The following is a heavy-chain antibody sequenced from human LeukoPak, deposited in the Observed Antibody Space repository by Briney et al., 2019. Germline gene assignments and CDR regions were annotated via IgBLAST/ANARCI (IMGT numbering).Heavy chain of an antibody. V-gene: IGHV4-4*07. Sequence: SETLSLTCTVSGGSISSYYWSWIRQPAGKGLEWIGRIYTSGSTNYNPSLKSRVTMSVDTSKNQFSLKLSSVTAADTAVYYCARVGDIVVVPAALFDYWGQGTLVTVSS. CDR3: ARVGDIVVVPAALFDY. J-gene: IGHJ4*02. CDR1: GGSISSYY. D-gene: IGHD2-2*01. CDR2: IYTSGST.